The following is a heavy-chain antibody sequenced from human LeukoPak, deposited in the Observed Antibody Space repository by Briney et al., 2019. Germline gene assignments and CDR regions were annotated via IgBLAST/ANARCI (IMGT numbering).Heavy chain of an antibody. J-gene: IGHJ4*02. CDR2: IYPGDSDT. Sequence: GESLKISCKGSGYSFTDYWIGWVRQMPGKGLEWMGIIYPGDSDTRYSPTFQGQVTISADRSISTAYLQWSSLKASDTARYYCARLYHYYGSGSYSPFDYWGQGTLVTVSS. D-gene: IGHD3-10*01. CDR3: ARLYHYYGSGSYSPFDY. V-gene: IGHV5-51*01. CDR1: GYSFTDYW.